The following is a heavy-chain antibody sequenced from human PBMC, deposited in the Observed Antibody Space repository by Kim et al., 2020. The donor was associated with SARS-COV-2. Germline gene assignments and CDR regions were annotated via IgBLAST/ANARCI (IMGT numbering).Heavy chain of an antibody. J-gene: IGHJ4*02. Sequence: LKSRVTISVDTSKNQFSLKLSSVTAADTAVYYCARWYYDILTGPVYFDYWGQGTLVTVSS. D-gene: IGHD3-9*01. CDR3: ARWYYDILTGPVYFDY. V-gene: IGHV4-39*07.